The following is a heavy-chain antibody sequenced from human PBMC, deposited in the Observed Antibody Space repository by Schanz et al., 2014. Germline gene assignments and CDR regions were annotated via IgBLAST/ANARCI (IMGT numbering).Heavy chain of an antibody. CDR2: ISSSGSSI. V-gene: IGHV3-21*01. CDR1: GFTFSNHA. J-gene: IGHJ5*02. CDR3: ASDYNYFETEAP. Sequence: EVHLLESGGGLVQPGGSLRLSCAASGFTFSNHALSWVRQAPGKGLEWVSSISSSGSSIYYADSVKGRFTISRDNANKSLLLRMNSLRAEDTAVYYCASDYNYFETEAPWGQGTLVTVSS. D-gene: IGHD3-16*01.